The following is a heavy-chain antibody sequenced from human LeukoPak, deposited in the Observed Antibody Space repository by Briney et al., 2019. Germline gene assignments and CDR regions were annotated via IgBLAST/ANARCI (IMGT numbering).Heavy chain of an antibody. Sequence: GGSLRLSCAASGFTFSKFAMSWVRQAPGKGLEWVANIKQDGSEKHYVDSVKGRFTISRDNAKNSLFLQMNSLRDKDTAVYYCARDWGSLVRGVMDYWGQGILVTVSS. CDR2: IKQDGSEK. V-gene: IGHV3-7*01. D-gene: IGHD3-10*01. CDR3: ARDWGSLVRGVMDY. CDR1: GFTFSKFA. J-gene: IGHJ4*02.